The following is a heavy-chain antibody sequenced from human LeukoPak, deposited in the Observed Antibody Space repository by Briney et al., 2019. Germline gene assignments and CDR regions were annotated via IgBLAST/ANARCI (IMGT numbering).Heavy chain of an antibody. D-gene: IGHD4-17*01. CDR3: ASPIYGDYTENGFDI. CDR2: INHSGNT. CDR1: DYSISSGYF. Sequence: SETLSLTCTVSDYSISSGYFWGWIRQPPGKGLEWIGEINHSGNTNYNPSLKSRVTILVDTSKNQFSLKLNSVTAADTAVYYCASPIYGDYTENGFDIWGQGTMVTVSS. J-gene: IGHJ3*02. V-gene: IGHV4-38-2*02.